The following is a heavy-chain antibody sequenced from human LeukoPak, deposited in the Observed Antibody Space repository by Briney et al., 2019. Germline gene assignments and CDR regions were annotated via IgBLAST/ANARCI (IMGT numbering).Heavy chain of an antibody. CDR3: AREEMGGIDY. CDR2: FYHSSSP. V-gene: IGHV4-38-2*02. D-gene: IGHD5-24*01. Sequence: SETLSLTCAVSGYSISRGYYWGWRRQPPGKGLDLIASFYHSSSPYYTPSLKPLVTISFDTSKNQFSLKLSSVTAADTAVYYCAREEMGGIDYWGQGTLVTVSS. CDR1: GYSISRGYY. J-gene: IGHJ4*02.